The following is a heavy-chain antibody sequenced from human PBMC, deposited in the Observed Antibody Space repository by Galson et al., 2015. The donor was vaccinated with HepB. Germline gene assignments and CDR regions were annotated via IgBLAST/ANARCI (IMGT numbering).Heavy chain of an antibody. CDR1: GFTFSSYS. CDR2: ISSSSSYI. D-gene: IGHD6-13*01. Sequence: SLRLSCAASGFTFSSYSMSWVRQAPGKGLEWVSSISSSSSYIYYADSVKGRFTISRDNAKNSLYLQMNSLRAEDTAMYYCARDRVGGPWEPRAAAGIDYWGQGTLVTVSS. CDR3: ARDRVGGPWEPRAAAGIDY. V-gene: IGHV3-21*01. J-gene: IGHJ4*02.